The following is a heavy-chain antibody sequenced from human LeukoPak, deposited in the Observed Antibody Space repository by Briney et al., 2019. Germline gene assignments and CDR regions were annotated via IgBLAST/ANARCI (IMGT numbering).Heavy chain of an antibody. CDR3: ARSSYSSSSSV. V-gene: IGHV3-7*03. CDR2: IKQDGSEK. Sequence: GGSLRLSCAASGFTFSSYWMSWVRPAPGKGLEWVANIKQDGSEKYYVDSVKGRFTISRDNAKNSLYLQINSLRAEDTAVYYCARSSYSSSSSVWGQGTMVTVSS. CDR1: GFTFSSYW. D-gene: IGHD6-6*01. J-gene: IGHJ3*01.